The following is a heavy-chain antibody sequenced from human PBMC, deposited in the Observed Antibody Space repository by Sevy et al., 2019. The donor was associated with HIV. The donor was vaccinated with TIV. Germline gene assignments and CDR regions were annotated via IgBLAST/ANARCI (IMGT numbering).Heavy chain of an antibody. D-gene: IGHD2-2*01. Sequence: SETLSLTCTVSGGSISSYYWSWIRQPAGKGLEWIGRIYTSGSTNYNPSVKSRVTMSVDTSKNQFSLKLSAVTAADTAVYDCARDCSSTSCLYYYYGMDVWGQGTTVTVSS. CDR3: ARDCSSTSCLYYYYGMDV. CDR2: IYTSGST. V-gene: IGHV4-4*07. J-gene: IGHJ6*02. CDR1: GGSISSYY.